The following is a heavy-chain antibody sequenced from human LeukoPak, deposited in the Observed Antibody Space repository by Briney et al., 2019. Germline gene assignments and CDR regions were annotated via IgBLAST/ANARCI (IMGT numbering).Heavy chain of an antibody. J-gene: IGHJ4*02. CDR1: GFSLSTSGMC. V-gene: IGHV2-70*11. CDR3: AGIPRFSLGWGIFWGPLDY. CDR2: IDWDDDK. D-gene: IGHD3-9*01. Sequence: SGPTLVNPTQTLTLTCTCSGFSLSTSGMCVSWIRQPPGKALEWLARIDWDDDKYYNTSLKTRLTISKDTSKNQVVLTMTNMDPVNPATFYCAGIPRFSLGWGIFWGPLDYWAQEPRVTFS.